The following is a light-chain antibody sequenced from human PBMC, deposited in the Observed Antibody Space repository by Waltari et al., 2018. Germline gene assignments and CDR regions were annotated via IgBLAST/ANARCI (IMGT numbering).Light chain of an antibody. CDR3: HQYNDGPPFN. V-gene: IGKV3-15*01. Sequence: EIVMTQSPATLSVSPGERAILPCRAIQSVTTNLAWYQQKPGQAPRLLIYGASTRATDIPARFSGSGSGTEFTLTISSLQSEDCAVYYCHQYNDGPPFNFGQGTKLEIK. J-gene: IGKJ2*01. CDR1: QSVTTN. CDR2: GAS.